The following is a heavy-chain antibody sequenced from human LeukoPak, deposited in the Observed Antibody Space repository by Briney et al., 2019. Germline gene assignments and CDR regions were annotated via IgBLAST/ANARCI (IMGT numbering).Heavy chain of an antibody. Sequence: GRSLRLSCAASGFTFDDYAMHWVRQAPGKGLEWVSGISWNSGSIGYADSVKGRFTISRDNANNSLYLQMNSLRAEDTAVYYCARDPYSGNYGNYYYYYMDVWGKGTTVTISS. CDR3: ARDPYSGNYGNYYYYYMDV. CDR1: GFTFDDYA. D-gene: IGHD1-26*01. CDR2: ISWNSGSI. V-gene: IGHV3-9*01. J-gene: IGHJ6*03.